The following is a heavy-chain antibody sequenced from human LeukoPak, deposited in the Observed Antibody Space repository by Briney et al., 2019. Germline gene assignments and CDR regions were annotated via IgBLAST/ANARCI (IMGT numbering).Heavy chain of an antibody. CDR3: AGSLVGATWWFDY. CDR1: AGSITNYY. Sequence: SETLSLTCTVSAGSITNYYWSWIRQPPGKGLEWIGYIYYTGSTNYNPSLKSRVSISVDTSKNQFSLKLSSVTAADTAVYYCAGSLVGATWWFDYWGQGTLVTVSS. D-gene: IGHD1-26*01. CDR2: IYYTGST. J-gene: IGHJ4*02. V-gene: IGHV4-59*08.